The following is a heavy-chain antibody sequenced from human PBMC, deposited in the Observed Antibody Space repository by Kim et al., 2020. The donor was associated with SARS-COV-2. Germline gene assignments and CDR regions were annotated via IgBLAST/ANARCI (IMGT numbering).Heavy chain of an antibody. V-gene: IGHV4-39*01. Sequence: SETLSLTCTVSGGSISSSIYYWGWIRQPPGKGLEWIGSLYYSGSTYFNPSLESRVTISVDTSKNQFSLRLNSVTAADTAVYYCATTGQYPWGSSSYWGQGTLVTVSS. CDR3: ATTGQYPWGSSSY. CDR2: LYYSGST. CDR1: GGSISSSIYY. J-gene: IGHJ4*02. D-gene: IGHD3-16*01.